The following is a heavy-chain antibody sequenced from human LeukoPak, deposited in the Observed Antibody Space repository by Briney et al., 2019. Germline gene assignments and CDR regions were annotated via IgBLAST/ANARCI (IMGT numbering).Heavy chain of an antibody. Sequence: GESLQISCKGSGYSFTNYWIGWVRQMPGKGLEWMGIIYPGDSDTRYSPSFQGQVTISADKSISTAYLQWSSLKASDTAIYYCARPSDSNTWSRRTFDLWGQGTMVTASS. V-gene: IGHV5-51*01. J-gene: IGHJ3*01. D-gene: IGHD6-13*01. CDR3: ARPSDSNTWSRRTFDL. CDR1: GYSFTNYW. CDR2: IYPGDSDT.